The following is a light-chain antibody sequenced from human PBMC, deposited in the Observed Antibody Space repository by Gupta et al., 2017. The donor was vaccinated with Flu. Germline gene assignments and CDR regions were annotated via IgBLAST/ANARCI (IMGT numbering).Light chain of an antibody. V-gene: IGLV1-47*01. Sequence: QSVLTQPPSASGTPGQRVTISCSGSSSNIGRNYVYWYQQVPGTAPNLLIYRNNQRPSGVPDRFSVSKSGTSESLAISGLRSEDEADYYCAAWDDSLSGPVFGGGTKLTVL. CDR2: RNN. CDR3: AAWDDSLSGPV. CDR1: SSNIGRNY. J-gene: IGLJ3*02.